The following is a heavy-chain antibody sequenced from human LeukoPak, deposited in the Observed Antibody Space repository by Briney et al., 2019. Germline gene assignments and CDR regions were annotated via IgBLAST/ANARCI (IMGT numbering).Heavy chain of an antibody. D-gene: IGHD3-22*01. CDR3: AENQFPGASKRGITMKGNWFDP. J-gene: IGHJ5*02. CDR1: GGSISSYY. Sequence: PSETLSLTCTVSGGSISSYYWSWIRQPAGKGLEWIGRIYTSGSTNYNPSLKSRVTMSVDTSKNQFSLKLSSVTAADTAVYYCAENQFPGASKRGITMKGNWFDPWGQGTLVTVSS. V-gene: IGHV4-4*07. CDR2: IYTSGST.